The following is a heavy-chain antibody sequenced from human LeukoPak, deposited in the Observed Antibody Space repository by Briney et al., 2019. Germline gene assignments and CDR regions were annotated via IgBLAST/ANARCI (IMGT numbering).Heavy chain of an antibody. Sequence: SETLSLTCTVSGGSISSSSYYWGWIRQPPGKGLEWIGSIYYSGSTYYNPSLKSRVTISVDTSKNQFSLKLSSVTAADTAVYYCARAVLSYCRGGSCPYFDYWGQGTLVTVSS. CDR2: IYYSGST. CDR1: GGSISSSSYY. D-gene: IGHD2-15*01. J-gene: IGHJ4*01. V-gene: IGHV4-39*07. CDR3: ARAVLSYCRGGSCPYFDY.